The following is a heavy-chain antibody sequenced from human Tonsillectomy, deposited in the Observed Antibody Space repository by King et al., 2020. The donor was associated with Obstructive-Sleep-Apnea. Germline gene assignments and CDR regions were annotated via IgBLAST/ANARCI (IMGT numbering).Heavy chain of an antibody. CDR1: GFTFDDYA. D-gene: IGHD1-26*01. CDR3: GKGLTSGTYYGPDY. CDR2: ISWNSGSI. J-gene: IGHJ4*02. Sequence: VQLVESGGGLVQPGRSLRLSCAASGFTFDDYAMHWVRQAPGKGLEWVSGISWNSGSIGYADSVKGRFTISRDHAKKSLYLQMNSLRAEDTALYYCGKGLTSGTYYGPDYWGQGTLVTVSS. V-gene: IGHV3-9*01.